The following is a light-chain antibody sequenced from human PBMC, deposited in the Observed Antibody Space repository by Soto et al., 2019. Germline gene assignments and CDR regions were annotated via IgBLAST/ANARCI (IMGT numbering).Light chain of an antibody. J-gene: IGLJ2*01. CDR1: SSDVGGYNY. CDR3: NSYAGSNNLV. CDR2: DVS. Sequence: QSALTQPPSASGSPGQSVTISCTGTSSDVGGYNYVSWYQQHPGKAPKLMIYDVSNRPSGVPDRFSGSKSGNTASLTVSGLQAEDEADYYCNSYAGSNNLVFGGGTKLTVL. V-gene: IGLV2-8*01.